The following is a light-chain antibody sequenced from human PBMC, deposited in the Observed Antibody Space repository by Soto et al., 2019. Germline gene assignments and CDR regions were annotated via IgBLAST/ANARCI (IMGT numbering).Light chain of an antibody. CDR3: QKLNSYPLT. CDR1: QGISSY. J-gene: IGKJ4*01. CDR2: AAS. Sequence: DIQLTQSPSFLSASVGDRVTITCRASQGISSYLAWYQQKPGKDPKLLIYAASTLQSGVTSRFSGSGSGTEFTLTISTLQPEDFATYYCQKLNSYPLTFGGGTKVEIK. V-gene: IGKV1-9*01.